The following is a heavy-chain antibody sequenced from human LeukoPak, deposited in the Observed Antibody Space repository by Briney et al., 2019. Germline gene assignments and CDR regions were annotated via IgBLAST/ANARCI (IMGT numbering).Heavy chain of an antibody. CDR2: IIPIFGTA. CDR1: GGTFSSYA. V-gene: IGHV1-69*05. CDR3: ARGGSTDEAPYYYCYMDV. D-gene: IGHD3-16*01. J-gene: IGHJ6*03. Sequence: GASVKVSCKASGGTFSSYAISWVRQAPGQGLEWMGRIIPIFGTANYAQKFQGRVTITTDESTNTAYMELSSLRSEDTAVYYCARGGSTDEAPYYYCYMDVWGKGTTVTVSS.